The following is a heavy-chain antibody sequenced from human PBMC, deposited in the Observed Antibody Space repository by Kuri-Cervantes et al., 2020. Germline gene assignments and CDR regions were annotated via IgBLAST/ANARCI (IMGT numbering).Heavy chain of an antibody. CDR2: IYYSGST. CDR1: GFTFSSYA. V-gene: IGHV4-59*01. Sequence: GSLRLSCAASGFTFSSYAMSWVRQAPGKGLEWIGSIYYSGSTNYNPSLKSRVTISVDTSKNQFSLKLSSATAADTAVYYCAVGGGHNWFDPWGQGTLVTVSS. J-gene: IGHJ5*02. D-gene: IGHD3-16*01. CDR3: AVGGGHNWFDP.